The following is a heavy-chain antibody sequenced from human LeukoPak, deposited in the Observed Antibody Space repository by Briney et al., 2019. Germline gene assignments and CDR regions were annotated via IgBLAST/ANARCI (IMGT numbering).Heavy chain of an antibody. V-gene: IGHV3-20*04. CDR2: INWNGGST. CDR1: GFTFDDYG. J-gene: IGHJ4*02. Sequence: GGSLRLSCAASGFTFDDYGMSWVRQAPGKGLEWVSGINWNGGSTGYAESVKGRFTISKDNAKNSLYLQMNSLRAEDTAVYYCARDGLGRGGEYYFDYWGQGTLVTVSS. CDR3: ARDGLGRGGEYYFDY. D-gene: IGHD3-10*01.